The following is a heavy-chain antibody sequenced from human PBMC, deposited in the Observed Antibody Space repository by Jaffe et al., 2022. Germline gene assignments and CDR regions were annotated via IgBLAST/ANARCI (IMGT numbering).Heavy chain of an antibody. CDR1: GGTFSSYA. D-gene: IGHD4-17*01. CDR2: IIPIFGTA. Sequence: QVQLVQSGAEVKKPGSSVKVSCKASGGTFSSYAISWVRQAPGQGLEWMGGIIPIFGTANYAQKFQGRVTITADESTSTAYMELSSLRSEDTAVYYCATSHSSGGDGPLGDYGDYEESFRFDYWGQGTLVTVSS. V-gene: IGHV1-69*01. J-gene: IGHJ4*02. CDR3: ATSHSSGGDGPLGDYGDYEESFRFDY.